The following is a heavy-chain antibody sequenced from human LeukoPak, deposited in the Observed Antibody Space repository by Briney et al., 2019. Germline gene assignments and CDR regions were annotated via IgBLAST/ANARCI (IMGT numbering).Heavy chain of an antibody. V-gene: IGHV4-59*12. Sequence: SETLSLTCTVSGGSISSYYWSWIRQPPGKGLERIGYIYYSGRTNYNPSLKSRVTISVDTSKNQFSLKLSSVTAADTAVYYCARDSGSYPPYYYYGMDVWGQGTTVTVSS. CDR1: GGSISSYY. D-gene: IGHD1-26*01. CDR3: ARDSGSYPPYYYYGMDV. J-gene: IGHJ6*02. CDR2: IYYSGRT.